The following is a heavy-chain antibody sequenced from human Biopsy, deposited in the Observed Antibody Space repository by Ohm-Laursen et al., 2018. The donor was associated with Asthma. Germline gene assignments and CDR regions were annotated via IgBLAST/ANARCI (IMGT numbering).Heavy chain of an antibody. CDR2: IFAANSET. Sequence: GESPKISCKASGYTFSDSWIGWVRQMPGKGLEWMGIIFAANSETKYSPSFQGQVTISADMSISTAFLQWSSLKASDTAIYYCARFIDGTFFVDYWGQGTLVTVSS. CDR3: ARFIDGTFFVDY. CDR1: GYTFSDSW. D-gene: IGHD1-7*01. V-gene: IGHV5-51*03. J-gene: IGHJ4*02.